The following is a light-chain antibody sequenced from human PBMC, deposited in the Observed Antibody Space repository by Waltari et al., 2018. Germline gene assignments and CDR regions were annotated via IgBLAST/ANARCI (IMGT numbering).Light chain of an antibody. CDR2: DVY. Sequence: QSALTQPRSVSGSPGQSVTISCTGTSSNVGTYTYVSWYQQHPGKAPRLIIYDVYKRPPGVPDRFSGSKSGNTASLTISGLQAEDEADYYCCSYAGSYTYVFGSVTEVTVL. CDR1: SSNVGTYTY. V-gene: IGLV2-11*01. J-gene: IGLJ1*01. CDR3: CSYAGSYTYV.